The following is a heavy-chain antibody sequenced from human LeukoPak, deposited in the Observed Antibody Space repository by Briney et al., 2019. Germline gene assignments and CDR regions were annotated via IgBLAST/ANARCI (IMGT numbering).Heavy chain of an antibody. Sequence: GASVKVSCKASGYTFTGYYMHWVRQAPGQGLEWMGWMNPNSGNTGYAQKFQGRVTMTRNTSISTAYMELSSLRSEDTAVYYCARGRSGSYGEYFQHWGQGTLVTVSS. CDR1: GYTFTGYY. V-gene: IGHV1-8*02. CDR2: MNPNSGNT. J-gene: IGHJ1*01. CDR3: ARGRSGSYGEYFQH. D-gene: IGHD1-26*01.